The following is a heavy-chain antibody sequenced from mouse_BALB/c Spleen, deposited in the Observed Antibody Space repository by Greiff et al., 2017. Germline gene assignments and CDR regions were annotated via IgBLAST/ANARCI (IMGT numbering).Heavy chain of an antibody. CDR1: GFTFSSYT. V-gene: IGHV5-12-2*01. Sequence: EVKLMESGGGLVQPGGSLKLSCAASGFTFSSYTMSWVRQTPEKRLEWVAYISNGGGSTYYPDTVKGRFTISRDNAKNTLYLQMSSLKSEDTAMYYCARQSSDYAMDYWGQGTSVTVSS. D-gene: IGHD1-1*01. CDR2: ISNGGGST. J-gene: IGHJ4*01. CDR3: ARQSSDYAMDY.